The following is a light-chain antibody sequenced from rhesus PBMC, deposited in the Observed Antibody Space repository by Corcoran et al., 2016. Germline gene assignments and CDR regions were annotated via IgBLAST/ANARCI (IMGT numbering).Light chain of an antibody. CDR2: EVT. J-gene: IGLJ6*01. V-gene: IGLV2-32*02. Sequence: QAALTQPRSVSGSPGQSVTISCPGTSSDIGGYKYVSWYQQHPGTAPKLLIYEVTERPSGVSDRFSGSKSGNTASLTISGLQAEDEADYYRSSYAGSNTYVFGSGTKLTVL. CDR1: SSDIGGYKY. CDR3: SSYAGSNTYV.